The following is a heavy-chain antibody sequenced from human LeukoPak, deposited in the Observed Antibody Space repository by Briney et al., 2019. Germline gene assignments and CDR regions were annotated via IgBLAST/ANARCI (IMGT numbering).Heavy chain of an antibody. CDR3: ARSAGGD. V-gene: IGHV3-53*01. CDR2: ISSGNGT. D-gene: IGHD3-10*01. J-gene: IGHJ4*02. Sequence: PGGSLRLSCAASGFTVSSNYMTWVRQAPGKGLEWVSVISSGNGTSYAGSVKGRFTISRDNSKNTLYLQMGSLRAEDTAVYYCARSAGGDWGQGTLVTVSS. CDR1: GFTVSSNY.